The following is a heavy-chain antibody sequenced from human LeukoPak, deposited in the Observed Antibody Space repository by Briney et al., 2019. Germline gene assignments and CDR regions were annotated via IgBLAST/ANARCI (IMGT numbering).Heavy chain of an antibody. V-gene: IGHV3-23*01. J-gene: IGHJ3*02. CDR2: ISGSGGST. D-gene: IGHD4/OR15-4a*01. CDR1: GFTFSSYA. CDR3: ARGRVRDAFDI. Sequence: PGGSLRLSCAASGFTFSSYAMSWVRQAPGKGLEWVSAISGSGGSTYYADSVKGRFTISRDNSKDTLYLQTNSLRSEDTAVYYCARGRVRDAFDIWGQGTMVTVSS.